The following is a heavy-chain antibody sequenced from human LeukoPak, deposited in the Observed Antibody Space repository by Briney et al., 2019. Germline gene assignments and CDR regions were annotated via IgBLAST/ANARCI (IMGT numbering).Heavy chain of an antibody. D-gene: IGHD2-2*01. CDR3: ARMEAVLVPAAYNWFDP. CDR1: GGTFSSYA. CDR2: IIPIFGTA. V-gene: IGHV1-69*05. Sequence: SVKVSCKASGGTFSSYAISRVRQAPGQGLEWMGGIIPIFGTANYAQKFQGRVTITTDESTSTAYMELSSLRSEDTAVYYCARMEAVLVPAAYNWFDPWGQGTLVTVSS. J-gene: IGHJ5*02.